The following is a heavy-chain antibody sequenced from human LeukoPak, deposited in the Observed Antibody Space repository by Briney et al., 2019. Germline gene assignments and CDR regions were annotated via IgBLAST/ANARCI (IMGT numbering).Heavy chain of an antibody. J-gene: IGHJ4*02. D-gene: IGHD6-6*01. CDR1: GFTFSSYW. CDR2: INSDGSST. Sequence: PGGSMRLSCAASGFTFSSYWMHWVRQAPGKGLVWVSRINSDGSSTSYADSVKGRFTISRDNAKNTLYLQMSSLRAEDTAVYYCARGGSIAALALIYWGQGTLVTVSS. V-gene: IGHV3-74*01. CDR3: ARGGSIAALALIY.